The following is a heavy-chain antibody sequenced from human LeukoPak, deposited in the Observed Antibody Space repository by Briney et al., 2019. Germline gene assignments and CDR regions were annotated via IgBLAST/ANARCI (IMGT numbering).Heavy chain of an antibody. Sequence: PSETLSLTCTVSGGSISSSSYYWGWIRQPPGKGLEWIGSIYYSGSTYYNPSLKSRVTISVDTSKNQFSLKRSSVTAADTAVYYCASPRILSNWFDPWGQGTLVTVSS. CDR3: ASPRILSNWFDP. D-gene: IGHD2-15*01. CDR2: IYYSGST. CDR1: GGSISSSSYY. V-gene: IGHV4-39*01. J-gene: IGHJ5*02.